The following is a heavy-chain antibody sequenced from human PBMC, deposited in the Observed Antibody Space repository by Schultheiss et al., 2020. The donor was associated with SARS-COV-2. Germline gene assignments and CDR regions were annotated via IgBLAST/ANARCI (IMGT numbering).Heavy chain of an antibody. CDR2: ISWNSGSI. CDR1: GFTFDDYA. V-gene: IGHV3-9*01. Sequence: SLKISCAASGFTFDDYAMHWVRQAPGKGLEWVSGISWNSGSIGYADSVKGRFTISRDNAKNSLYLQMNSLRAEDTAVYYCAKDRPTPRYFDYWGQGTLVTVSS. D-gene: IGHD2-15*01. J-gene: IGHJ4*02. CDR3: AKDRPTPRYFDY.